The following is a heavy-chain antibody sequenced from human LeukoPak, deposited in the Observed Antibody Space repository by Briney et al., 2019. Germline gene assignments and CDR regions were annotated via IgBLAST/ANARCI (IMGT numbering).Heavy chain of an antibody. CDR3: ARDGDNAFDF. Sequence: ASVKVSCKASGYTFTDYYIHWVRQAPGQGPEWMGIIDRSSGSTTYAQKFQGRVTMTMDTSASTVYMELDSLRSEDTAMYYCARDGDNAFDFWGQGTLVTVSS. V-gene: IGHV1-46*01. CDR2: IDRSSGST. J-gene: IGHJ4*02. CDR1: GYTFTDYY. D-gene: IGHD3-10*01.